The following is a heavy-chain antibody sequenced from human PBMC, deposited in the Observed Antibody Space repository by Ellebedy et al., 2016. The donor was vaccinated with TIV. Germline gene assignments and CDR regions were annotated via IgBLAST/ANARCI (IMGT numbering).Heavy chain of an antibody. Sequence: AASVKVSCKASGYTLTSYYMHWVRQAPGQGLEWMGVLNPNSGSRNYAQRFQGRVTMTRDTSTSTVYMDLSSLRSEDTAVYFCARASGSYHYSGMDVWGQGTTVTVSS. J-gene: IGHJ6*02. CDR3: ARASGSYHYSGMDV. V-gene: IGHV1-46*01. CDR1: GYTLTSYY. CDR2: LNPNSGSR. D-gene: IGHD1-26*01.